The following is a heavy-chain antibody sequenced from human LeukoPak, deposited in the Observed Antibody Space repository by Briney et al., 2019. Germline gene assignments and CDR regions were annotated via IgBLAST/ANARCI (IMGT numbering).Heavy chain of an antibody. CDR3: ARRTAAPGSSWYLFDY. CDR1: GFSLSTSGVG. D-gene: IGHD6-13*01. V-gene: IGHV2-5*02. CDR2: IYWDDDK. Sequence: SGPTLVKPTQTLTLTCTFSGFSLSTSGVGVGWIRQPPGKALEWLALIYWDDDKRYSPSLKSRLTITKDTSKNQEVLTMTNMDPVDTATYYCARRTAAPGSSWYLFDYWGQGTLVTVSS. J-gene: IGHJ4*02.